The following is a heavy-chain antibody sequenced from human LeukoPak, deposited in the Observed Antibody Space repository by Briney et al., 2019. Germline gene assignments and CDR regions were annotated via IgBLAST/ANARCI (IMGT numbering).Heavy chain of an antibody. V-gene: IGHV4-4*02. D-gene: IGHD1-7*01. CDR1: GGSISSSNW. CDR2: IYHSGST. J-gene: IGHJ4*02. CDR3: ASGGRGELSFDY. Sequence: SGTLSLTCAVSGGSISSSNWWSWVCQPPGKGLEWIGEIYHSGSTNYNPSLKSRVTISVDTSKNQFSLKLSSVTAADTAVYYCASGGRGELSFDYWGQGTLVTVSS.